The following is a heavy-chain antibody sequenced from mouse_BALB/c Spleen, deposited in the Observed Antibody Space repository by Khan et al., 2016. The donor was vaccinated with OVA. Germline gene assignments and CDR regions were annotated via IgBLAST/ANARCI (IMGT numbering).Heavy chain of an antibody. J-gene: IGHJ3*01. CDR1: GYTFTNYW. Sequence: QVQLQQSGTELVRPGASVKLSCKASGYTFTNYWINWVKQRPGQGLEWIGNIYPSDSYTNYNQNFKDKATLTVDKSSSTAYMQLSSPTSEDSAVYYCIREGVDGSSVAYWGQGALVTVAA. CDR2: IYPSDSYT. CDR3: IREGVDGSSVAY. D-gene: IGHD6-1*01. V-gene: IGHV1-69*02.